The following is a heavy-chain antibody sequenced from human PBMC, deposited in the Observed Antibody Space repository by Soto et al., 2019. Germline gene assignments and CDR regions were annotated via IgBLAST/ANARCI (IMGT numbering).Heavy chain of an antibody. V-gene: IGHV3-21*01. CDR3: ARIVGTTSGWGMDV. D-gene: IGHD3-10*01. Sequence: PGGSLRLSCAASGFTFSSYAMSWVRQAPGKGLEWVSAIDSSSTYRYYADSVKGRFTISRDNGKNSLYLQMNSLRAEDTAVYYCARIVGTTSGWGMDVWGQGNTVTVSS. CDR2: IDSSSTYR. J-gene: IGHJ6*02. CDR1: GFTFSSYA.